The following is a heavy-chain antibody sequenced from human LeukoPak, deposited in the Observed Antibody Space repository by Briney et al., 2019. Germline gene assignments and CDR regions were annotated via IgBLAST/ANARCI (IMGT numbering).Heavy chain of an antibody. V-gene: IGHV4-30-2*01. CDR3: ARHQPWISRAVVD. D-gene: IGHD5-12*01. Sequence: SETLSLTCTVSGGSISSGGYYWSWIRQPPGKGLEWIGYIYHSGSTYYNPSLKSRVTISVDRSKNQFSLKLSSVTAADTAVYYCARHQPWISRAVVDWGQGTLVTVSS. J-gene: IGHJ4*02. CDR1: GGSISSGGYY. CDR2: IYHSGST.